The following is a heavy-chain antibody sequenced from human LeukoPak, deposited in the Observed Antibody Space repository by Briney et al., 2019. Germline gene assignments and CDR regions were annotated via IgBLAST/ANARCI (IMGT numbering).Heavy chain of an antibody. J-gene: IGHJ4*02. CDR1: VYTLTELS. V-gene: IGHV1-24*01. CDR3: ATFYDREGNFDY. Sequence: ASVTVSFKFSVYTLTELSMHWVRQAPGKGREGVGGFDPEDGETIYAQKFQGRVTMTEDTSTDTAYMELSSLRSEDTAVYYCATFYDREGNFDYWGQGTLVTVSS. D-gene: IGHD3-22*01. CDR2: FDPEDGET.